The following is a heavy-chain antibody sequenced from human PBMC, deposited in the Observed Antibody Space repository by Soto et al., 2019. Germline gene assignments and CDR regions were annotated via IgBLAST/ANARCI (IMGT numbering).Heavy chain of an antibody. CDR1: GYTLTELS. Sequence: GASVKVSCKVSGYTLTELSMHWVRHAPGKGLEWMGGFDPEDGETIYAQKFQGRVTMTEDASTDTAYMELGSLRSEDTAVYYCATRIVVVITYYFDYWGQGTLVTVSS. CDR3: ATRIVVVITYYFDY. J-gene: IGHJ4*02. D-gene: IGHD3-22*01. CDR2: FDPEDGET. V-gene: IGHV1-24*01.